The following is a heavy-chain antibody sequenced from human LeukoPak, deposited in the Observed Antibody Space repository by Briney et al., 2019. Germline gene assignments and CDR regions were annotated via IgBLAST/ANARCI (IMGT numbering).Heavy chain of an antibody. D-gene: IGHD7-27*01. Sequence: AGGSLRLSCAASGFIFSSYWMTWVRQAPRKGLEWVATIKYDGNEKFYLNSLTGRFTISSDNAKNSLFLQMNSLTADDTAVYYCVRESFSRGDFNWGQGTLVSVSS. V-gene: IGHV3-7*01. CDR3: VRESFSRGDFN. J-gene: IGHJ4*02. CDR1: GFIFSSYW. CDR2: IKYDGNEK.